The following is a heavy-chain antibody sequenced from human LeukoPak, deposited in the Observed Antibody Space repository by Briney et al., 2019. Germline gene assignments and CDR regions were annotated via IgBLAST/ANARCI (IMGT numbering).Heavy chain of an antibody. Sequence: ASVKVSCKVSGYTLTELSMHWVRQAPGKGLEWMGGFDPEDGETIYAQKFQGRVTMTEDTSTDTAYMELSSLRAEDTAVYYCARDSSYCSSTSCPDAFDIWGQGTMVTVSS. CDR1: GYTLTELS. J-gene: IGHJ3*02. V-gene: IGHV1-24*01. CDR2: FDPEDGET. D-gene: IGHD2-2*01. CDR3: ARDSSYCSSTSCPDAFDI.